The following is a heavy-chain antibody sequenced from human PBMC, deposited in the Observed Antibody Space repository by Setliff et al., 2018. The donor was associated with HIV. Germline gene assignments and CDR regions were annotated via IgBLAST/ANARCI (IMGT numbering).Heavy chain of an antibody. CDR3: ASLFRLSGFWISFLHVY. CDR1: GDSVSRSNYY. CDR2: IDYNEIT. J-gene: IGHJ4*02. V-gene: IGHV4-39*01. D-gene: IGHD3-3*01. Sequence: SETLSLTCTVSGDSVSRSNYYWAWIRQPPGKGPEWIGSIDYNEITYYNPSLKSRVTLSVDTPKNQFSLYLSSVTASYTAVYYCASLFRLSGFWISFLHVYWGQGILVTVSS.